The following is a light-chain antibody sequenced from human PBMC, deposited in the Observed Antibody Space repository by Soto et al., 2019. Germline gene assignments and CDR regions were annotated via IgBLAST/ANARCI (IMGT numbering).Light chain of an antibody. V-gene: IGLV2-23*03. Sequence: QSVLTQPASVSGSPGQSITISCTGTSSDVGSYNLVSWYQQHPGKAPKLMIYEGSKRPSGVSNRFSGSKSGNTASLTISGLQAEDEADYYCCSYAGSSTFVFGGGTKLPS. CDR2: EGS. J-gene: IGLJ2*01. CDR1: SSDVGSYNL. CDR3: CSYAGSSTFV.